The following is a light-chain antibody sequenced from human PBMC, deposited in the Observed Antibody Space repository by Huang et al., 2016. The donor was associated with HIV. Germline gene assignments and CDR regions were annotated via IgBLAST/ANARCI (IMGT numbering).Light chain of an antibody. CDR3: QQYNTSPRT. CDR1: QSVFKN. J-gene: IGKJ1*01. V-gene: IGKV3-15*01. Sequence: ENLMTQSPSTLSVSPGESATLSCRASQSVFKNLAWYQQKPGQVPKLLIDGSSTRAAGIPARFSGSGSGTDFTLTISSLQSEDFAVYYCQQYNTSPRTFGQGTKVEV. CDR2: GSS.